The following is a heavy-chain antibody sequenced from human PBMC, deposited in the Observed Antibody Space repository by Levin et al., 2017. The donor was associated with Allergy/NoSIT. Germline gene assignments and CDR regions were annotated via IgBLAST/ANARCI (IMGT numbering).Heavy chain of an antibody. Sequence: SETLSLTCTVSGGSISSYYWSWIRQPPGKGLEWIGYIYYSGSTNYNPSLKSRVTISVDTSKNQFSLKLSSVTAADTAVYYCARDQAVAGTAFDIWGQGTMVTVSS. D-gene: IGHD6-19*01. CDR2: IYYSGST. CDR1: GGSISSYY. V-gene: IGHV4-59*01. CDR3: ARDQAVAGTAFDI. J-gene: IGHJ3*02.